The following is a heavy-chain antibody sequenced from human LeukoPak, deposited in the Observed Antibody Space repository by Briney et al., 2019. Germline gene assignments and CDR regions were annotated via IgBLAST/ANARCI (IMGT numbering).Heavy chain of an antibody. J-gene: IGHJ4*02. CDR2: ISTSSSYI. CDR1: GVTFSGYS. V-gene: IGHV3-21*01. D-gene: IGHD5-12*01. CDR3: AREYSGYGDFDY. Sequence: GSLRLSCAASGVTFSGYSMNWVRRAPGMGLEWVSSISTSSSYIYYADSVKGRFTISRDNAKNSLYLQMNSLRAEDTAVYYCAREYSGYGDFDYWGQGTLVTVSS.